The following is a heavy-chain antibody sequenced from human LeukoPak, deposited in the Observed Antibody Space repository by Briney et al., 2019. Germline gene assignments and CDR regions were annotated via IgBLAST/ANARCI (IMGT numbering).Heavy chain of an antibody. J-gene: IGHJ3*02. D-gene: IGHD1-1*01. CDR2: IATAGDT. V-gene: IGHV3-13*01. CDR3: IRGGETGFDI. CDR1: GFAFSSYG. Sequence: GGSLRLSCAASGFAFSSYGMPWVRHATGKGLEWVSAIATAGDTYYSGSVKGRFTISRENAKNSMYLQMKSLRVGDTAVYYCIRGGETGFDIWGQGTMVTVSS.